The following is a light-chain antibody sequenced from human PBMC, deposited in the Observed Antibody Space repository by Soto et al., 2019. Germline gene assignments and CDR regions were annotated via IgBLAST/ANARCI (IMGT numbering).Light chain of an antibody. J-gene: IGKJ1*01. V-gene: IGKV3-15*01. CDR3: QQYNNWPPWT. CDR2: GAS. Sequence: EIVMTQSPATLSVSPGERATLSCRASQSVSSNLAWYQQKPGQATRLLIYGASTRANGIPARFSGSGSGTEFTLTISSLQSEDFAAYYCQQYNNWPPWTFGQGTKVDIK. CDR1: QSVSSN.